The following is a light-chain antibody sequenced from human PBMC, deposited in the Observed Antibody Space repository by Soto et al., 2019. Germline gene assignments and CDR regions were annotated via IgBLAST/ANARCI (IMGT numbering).Light chain of an antibody. CDR2: GAS. CDR1: QSVRSTY. V-gene: IGKV3-20*01. J-gene: IGKJ5*01. CDR3: QYYSSSLSIT. Sequence: EIVLTQSPGILSLSPGERATLSCRASQSVRSTYLAWYQQKPGQAPRLLIHGASSRATGIPDRFSGSGSGPDFTLTISRLEPEDCAVYYCQYYSSSLSITFGQGTRLDIK.